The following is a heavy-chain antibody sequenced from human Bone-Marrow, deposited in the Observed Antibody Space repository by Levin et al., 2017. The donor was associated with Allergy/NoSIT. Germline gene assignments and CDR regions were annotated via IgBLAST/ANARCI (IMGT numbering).Heavy chain of an antibody. Sequence: SETLSLTCTVSGGSISSYYWNWIRQPAGKGLEWIGRINTSGGTNYNPSLQSRVTMSVDTSKNQFSLVLNSVTAADTAVYYCARDPFFSSFDYWGQGTLVTVSS. D-gene: IGHD3-3*02. CDR1: GGSISSYY. V-gene: IGHV4-4*07. CDR3: ARDPFFSSFDY. J-gene: IGHJ4*02. CDR2: INTSGGT.